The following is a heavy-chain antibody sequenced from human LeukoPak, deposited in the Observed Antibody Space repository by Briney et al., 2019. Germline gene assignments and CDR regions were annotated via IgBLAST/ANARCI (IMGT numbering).Heavy chain of an antibody. CDR2: INPNSGGT. J-gene: IGHJ4*02. V-gene: IGHV1-2*02. D-gene: IGHD3-22*01. CDR1: GYTFTGYY. Sequence: ASVKVSCKASGYTFTGYYMHWVRQAPGQGLEWMGWINPNSGGTNYAQKFQGRATMTRDTSISTAYMELSRLRSDDTAVYYCARASDSSGYSFIDYWGQGTLVTVSS. CDR3: ARASDSSGYSFIDY.